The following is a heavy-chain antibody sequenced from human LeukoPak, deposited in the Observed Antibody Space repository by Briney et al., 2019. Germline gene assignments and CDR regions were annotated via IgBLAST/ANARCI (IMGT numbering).Heavy chain of an antibody. CDR3: ARDRVRGPRWGSSKRNNWFDP. J-gene: IGHJ5*02. D-gene: IGHD6-6*01. CDR2: INPNSGGT. V-gene: IGHV1-2*02. Sequence: ASVKVSCKASGYTFTGYYMHWVRQAPGQGLEWMGWINPNSGGTNYAQKFQGRVTMTRDTSISTAYMELSRLRSDDTAVYYCARDRVRGPRWGSSKRNNWFDPWGQGTLVTVSS. CDR1: GYTFTGYY.